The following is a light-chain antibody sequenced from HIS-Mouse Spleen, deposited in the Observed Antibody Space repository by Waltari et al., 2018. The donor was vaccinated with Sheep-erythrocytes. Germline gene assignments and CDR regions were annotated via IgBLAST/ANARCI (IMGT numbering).Light chain of an antibody. CDR1: QSISSY. CDR2: AAS. J-gene: IGKJ4*01. CDR3: QQSYSTPPLT. Sequence: DFQLPQSPSSLSASVGARLTITCRASQSISSYLNWYQQKPGKAPKLLIYAASSLQSGVPSRFSGSGSGTDFTLTISSLQPEDFATYYCQQSYSTPPLTFGGGTKVEIK. V-gene: IGKV1-39*01.